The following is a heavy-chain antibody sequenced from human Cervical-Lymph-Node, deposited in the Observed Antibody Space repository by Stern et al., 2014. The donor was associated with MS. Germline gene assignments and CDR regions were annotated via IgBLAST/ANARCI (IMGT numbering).Heavy chain of an antibody. V-gene: IGHV1-69*01. Sequence: QVQLVESGAEVKKPGSSVKVSCKASGGIFTSAAISWVRQAPGQGLEWLGEIIVDFGRANYAQEFQGRVTISADESASTAYMELSSLTSEDTAVYYCARGLDDSSGYYPDWGQGTLVTVSS. CDR3: ARGLDDSSGYYPD. J-gene: IGHJ4*02. CDR1: GGIFTSAA. D-gene: IGHD3-22*01. CDR2: IIVDFGRA.